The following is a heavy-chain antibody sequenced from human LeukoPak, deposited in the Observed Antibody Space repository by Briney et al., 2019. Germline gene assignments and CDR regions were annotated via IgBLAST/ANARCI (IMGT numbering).Heavy chain of an antibody. Sequence: GASVKVSCKASGYTFTNYYMHWVRQAPGQGLEWMGIIIPGGGSTSYAQKFQGRVTMTRDTSTSTVYTELSSLRSGDTAVYYCARVRVGATRDFGYWGQGTLVTVSS. CDR1: GYTFTNYY. CDR2: IIPGGGST. CDR3: ARVRVGATRDFGY. V-gene: IGHV1-46*01. D-gene: IGHD1-26*01. J-gene: IGHJ4*02.